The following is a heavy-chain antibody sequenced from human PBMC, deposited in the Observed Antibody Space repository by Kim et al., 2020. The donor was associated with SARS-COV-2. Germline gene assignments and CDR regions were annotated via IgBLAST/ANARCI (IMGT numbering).Heavy chain of an antibody. Sequence: SETLSLTCAVYGGSFSGYYWSWIRQPPGKGLEWIGEINHSGSTNYNPSLKSRVTISVDTSKNQFSLKLSSVTAADTAVYYCARTLFVEMAMKNWGQGTLVTVSS. CDR1: GGSFSGYY. D-gene: IGHD2-21*01. V-gene: IGHV4-34*01. CDR2: INHSGST. J-gene: IGHJ4*02. CDR3: ARTLFVEMAMKN.